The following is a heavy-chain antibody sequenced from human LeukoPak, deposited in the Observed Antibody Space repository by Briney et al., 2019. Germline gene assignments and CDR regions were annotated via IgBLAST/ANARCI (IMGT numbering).Heavy chain of an antibody. Sequence: LGESLKISCKGSGYTFTSYWINWVRQMPGKGLEWMGIIYPGESETRYSPSFQGQVTIPADKSITTVYLQWSSLKASDTAMYYCARLYGDYALDYWGQGTLVTVSS. CDR2: IYPGESET. J-gene: IGHJ4*02. D-gene: IGHD4-17*01. CDR3: ARLYGDYALDY. V-gene: IGHV5-51*01. CDR1: GYTFTSYW.